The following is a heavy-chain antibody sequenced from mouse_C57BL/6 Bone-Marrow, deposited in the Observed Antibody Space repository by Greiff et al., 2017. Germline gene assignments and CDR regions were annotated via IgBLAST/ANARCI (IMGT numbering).Heavy chain of an antibody. CDR2: INPNNGGT. V-gene: IGHV1-22*01. CDR3: ARERNYYGSKAWFAY. D-gene: IGHD1-1*01. CDR1: GYTFTDYN. J-gene: IGHJ3*01. Sequence: VQLQQSGPELVKPGASVKMSCKASGYTFTDYNMHWVKQSHGKSLEWIGYINPNNGGTSYNQKFKGKATLTVNKSSSTAYMELRSLTSEDSAVYYCARERNYYGSKAWFAYWGQGTLVTVSA.